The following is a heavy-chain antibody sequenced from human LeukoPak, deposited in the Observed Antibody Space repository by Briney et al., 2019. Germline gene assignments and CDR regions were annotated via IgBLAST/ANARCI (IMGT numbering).Heavy chain of an antibody. CDR2: INPKGDIT. J-gene: IGHJ5*02. CDR3: ARKWSSRDWFDP. CDR1: GYSFTTYS. D-gene: IGHD2-8*01. V-gene: IGHV1-46*01. Sequence: GASVKVSCKTSGYSFTTYSIHWVRQAPGQGLEWMGIINPKGDITTYAQRFQGRVTMTSDTSTATVYMELSGLRSEDTAIYYCARKWSSRDWFDPWGQGTLLTVSS.